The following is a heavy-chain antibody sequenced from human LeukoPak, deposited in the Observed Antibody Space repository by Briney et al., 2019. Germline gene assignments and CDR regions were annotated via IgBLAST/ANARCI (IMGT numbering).Heavy chain of an antibody. J-gene: IGHJ6*03. Sequence: ASVKVSCKASGGTFSSYAISWVRQAPGQGLEWMGGIIPIFGTANYAQKFQGRVMITTDESTSTAYMELSSPRSEDTAVYYCARSEIYCSSTSCYAYYYYMDVWGKGTTVTVSS. CDR2: IIPIFGTA. CDR3: ARSEIYCSSTSCYAYYYYMDV. CDR1: GGTFSSYA. D-gene: IGHD2-2*01. V-gene: IGHV1-69*05.